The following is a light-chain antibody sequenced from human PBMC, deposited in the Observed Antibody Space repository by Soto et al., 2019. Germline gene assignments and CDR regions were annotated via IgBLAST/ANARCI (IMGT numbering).Light chain of an antibody. J-gene: IGKJ5*01. V-gene: IGKV3-15*01. CDR3: QQYNNWPPIT. Sequence: EIVMTQSPATLSVSPWERATLSCMASQSVSSNLAWYQQKPGQAPRLLIYDASTRAAGIPARFSGSGSGTEFTLTISSLQSEDFAVYYCQQYNNWPPITFGQGTRLEI. CDR2: DAS. CDR1: QSVSSN.